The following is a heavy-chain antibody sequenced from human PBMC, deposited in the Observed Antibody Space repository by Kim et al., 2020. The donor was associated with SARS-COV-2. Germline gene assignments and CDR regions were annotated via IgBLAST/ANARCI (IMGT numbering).Heavy chain of an antibody. CDR1: GFTFDDYA. V-gene: IGHV3-9*01. CDR3: AKEGSPVAAAGTWFDY. D-gene: IGHD6-13*01. Sequence: GGSLRLSCAASGFTFDDYAMHWVRQAPGKGLEWVSGISWNSGSIGYADSVKGRFTISRDNAKNSLYLQMNSLRAEDTALYYCAKEGSPVAAAGTWFDYWGQGTLVTVSS. J-gene: IGHJ4*02. CDR2: ISWNSGSI.